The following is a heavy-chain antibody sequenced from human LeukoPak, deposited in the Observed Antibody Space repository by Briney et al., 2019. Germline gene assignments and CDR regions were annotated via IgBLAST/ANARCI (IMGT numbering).Heavy chain of an antibody. J-gene: IGHJ4*02. CDR3: AREGHSSSFDY. CDR2: IYYSGST. V-gene: IGHV4-59*01. CDR1: GFTFSSYA. D-gene: IGHD6-19*01. Sequence: EAGGSLRLSCAASGFTFSSYAMSWIRQPPGKGLEWIGYIYYSGSTNYNPSLKSRVTISVDTSKNQFSLKLSSVTAADTAVYYCAREGHSSSFDYWGQGTLVTVSS.